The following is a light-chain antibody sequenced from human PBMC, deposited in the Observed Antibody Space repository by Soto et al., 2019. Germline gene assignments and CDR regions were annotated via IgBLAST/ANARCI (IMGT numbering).Light chain of an antibody. V-gene: IGLV2-14*01. CDR2: DVS. J-gene: IGLJ2*01. CDR3: SSYTGSNTPVV. CDR1: SSDVCGYNY. Sequence: QSALTQPASVSGSPGQSITIACTGTSSDVCGYNYVSWYQQHPGKAPNLIIFDVSNRPSGVSNRFSGSKSGNSASLTISWLPAEDEADYYCSSYTGSNTPVVFGGGTKLTVL.